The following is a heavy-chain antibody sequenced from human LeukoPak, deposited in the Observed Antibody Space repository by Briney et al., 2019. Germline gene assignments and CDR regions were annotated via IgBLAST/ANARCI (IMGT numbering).Heavy chain of an antibody. D-gene: IGHD6-13*01. CDR3: ARAEYSSSWYDY. Sequence: GGSLRLFCAASGLTFSSYEMNWVRQAPGKGLEWVSYISSSGSTIYYADSVKGRFTISRDNAKNSLYLQMNSLRAEDTAVYYCARAEYSSSWYDYWGQGTLVTVSS. J-gene: IGHJ4*02. CDR2: ISSSGSTI. V-gene: IGHV3-48*03. CDR1: GLTFSSYE.